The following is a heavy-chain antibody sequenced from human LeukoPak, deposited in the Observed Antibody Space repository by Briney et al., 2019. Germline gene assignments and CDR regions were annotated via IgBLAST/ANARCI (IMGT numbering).Heavy chain of an antibody. CDR2: NNPNNGDT. J-gene: IGHJ6*02. D-gene: IGHD2-15*01. V-gene: IGHV1-2*02. Sequence: ASVKVSCKASGYTFIDDYIHWVRQAPGQGLEWMGWNNPNNGDTKYAQTFQGRVTMTRDTSISTAYMELSRLRSGDTAVYYCARGRRYCSGGSCYITHYYYYGMDVWGQGTTVTVSS. CDR1: GYTFIDDY. CDR3: ARGRRYCSGGSCYITHYYYYGMDV.